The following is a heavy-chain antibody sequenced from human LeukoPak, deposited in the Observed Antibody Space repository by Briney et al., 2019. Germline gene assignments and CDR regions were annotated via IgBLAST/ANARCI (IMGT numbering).Heavy chain of an antibody. CDR2: ISSSSSYI. Sequence: GGSLRLSCAASGFTFSSYSMNWVRQAPGKGLEWVSSISSSSSYIYYADSVKGRFTISRDNSKNSLYLQMNSLRAEDTAVYYCAAIAVAGTFDYWGQGTLVTVSS. V-gene: IGHV3-21*01. CDR3: AAIAVAGTFDY. D-gene: IGHD6-19*01. J-gene: IGHJ4*02. CDR1: GFTFSSYS.